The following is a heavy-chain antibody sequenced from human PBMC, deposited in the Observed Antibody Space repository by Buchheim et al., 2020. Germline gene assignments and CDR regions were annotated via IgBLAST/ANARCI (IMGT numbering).Heavy chain of an antibody. V-gene: IGHV3-21*01. CDR3: AREDSSSSIGGDYYYYGMDV. CDR1: GFTFSSYS. J-gene: IGHJ6*02. D-gene: IGHD6-6*01. CDR2: ISSSSSYI. Sequence: EVQLVESGGGLVKPGGSLRLSCAASGFTFSSYSMNWVRQAPGKGLEWVSSISSSSSYIYYADSVKGRFTISRDNAKNSLYLQMNSLRAEDTAVYYCAREDSSSSIGGDYYYYGMDVWGQGTT.